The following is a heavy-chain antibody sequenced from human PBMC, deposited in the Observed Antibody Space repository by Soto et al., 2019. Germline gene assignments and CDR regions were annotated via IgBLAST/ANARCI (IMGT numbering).Heavy chain of an antibody. Sequence: EVQLVESGGGLIQPGGSLRLSCAASGFTVSNNYMTWVRQAPGKGLEWVSVMYSGGTATSYADSVKGRFTVSRGNSKNTVSLQLDSLKADDTAVYYCARGVPVGAIGRFYFDSWGQGTLVTVSS. CDR1: GFTVSNNY. J-gene: IGHJ4*02. D-gene: IGHD1-26*01. V-gene: IGHV3-53*01. CDR3: ARGVPVGAIGRFYFDS. CDR2: MYSGGTAT.